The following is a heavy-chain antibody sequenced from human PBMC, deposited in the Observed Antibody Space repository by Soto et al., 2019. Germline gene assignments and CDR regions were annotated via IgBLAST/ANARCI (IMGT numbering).Heavy chain of an antibody. D-gene: IGHD3-16*01. CDR1: GYTFTNYY. Sequence: SVKVSCKASGYTFTNYYMHWVRQAPGQGLEWMGVMHYSGATPTYAQKFQGRVTMARDTSTSTVYVELRSLTSEDTAVYYCARGGPDLPTIGSFDYWGHGTLVTFSS. J-gene: IGHJ4*01. CDR2: MHYSGATP. V-gene: IGHV1-46*01. CDR3: ARGGPDLPTIGSFDY.